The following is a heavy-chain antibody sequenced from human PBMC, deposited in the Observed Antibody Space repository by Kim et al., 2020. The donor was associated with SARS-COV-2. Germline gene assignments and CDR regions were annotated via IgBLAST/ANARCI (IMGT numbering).Heavy chain of an antibody. Sequence: GGSLRLSCAASGFTFSSYAMHWVRQAPGKGLEWVAVISYDGSNKYYADSVKGRFTISRDISKNTLYLQMNSLRAEDTAVYYCASLDIVATIWADYWGQGT. V-gene: IGHV3-30*04. CDR3: ASLDIVATIWADY. CDR2: ISYDGSNK. J-gene: IGHJ4*02. D-gene: IGHD5-12*01. CDR1: GFTFSSYA.